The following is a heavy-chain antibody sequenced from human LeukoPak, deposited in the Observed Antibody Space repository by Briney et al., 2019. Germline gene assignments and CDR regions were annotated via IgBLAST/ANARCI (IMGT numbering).Heavy chain of an antibody. J-gene: IGHJ4*02. CDR1: GGSISRYF. CDR3: ARDRWLCD. CDR2: IYYSGST. D-gene: IGHD5-12*01. Sequence: PSETLSLTCTVSGGSISRYFWSWVRQPPGKGLEWIGYIYYSGSTNYNPSLKSRVTISVDTSKNQFSLKLASVTTADTAVYYCARDRWLCDWGQVTLVTVAT. V-gene: IGHV4-59*01.